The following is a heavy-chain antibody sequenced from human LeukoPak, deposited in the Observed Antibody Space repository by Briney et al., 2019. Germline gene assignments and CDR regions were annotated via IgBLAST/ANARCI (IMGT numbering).Heavy chain of an antibody. CDR1: GFTFSDYW. D-gene: IGHD1-1*01. J-gene: IGHJ4*02. CDR3: ARDRNGKDY. V-gene: IGHV3-7*03. Sequence: GGSLRLSCAASGFTFSDYWMSWVCQAPGKGLEWVANIHPDGSEKHCVDSVKGRFTISRDNAMNSLHLQMNSLTAEDTAVYYCARDRNGKDYWGQGTQVFVSS. CDR2: IHPDGSEK.